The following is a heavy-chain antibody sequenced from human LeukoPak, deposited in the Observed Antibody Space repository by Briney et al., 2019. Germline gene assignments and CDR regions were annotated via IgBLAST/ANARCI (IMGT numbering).Heavy chain of an antibody. CDR3: VQTTGWPGFDY. J-gene: IGHJ4*02. CDR1: GVSISRFY. Sequence: PSETLSLTCTTSGVSISRFYWSWVRQPPGKGLEWIGNIYSGVPTYFNPSLKSRVIISVDTSKNQFSLNLTSVTATDTAMYYCVQTTGWPGFDYWGQGILVTVSS. V-gene: IGHV4-4*09. D-gene: IGHD1-1*01. CDR2: IYSGVPT.